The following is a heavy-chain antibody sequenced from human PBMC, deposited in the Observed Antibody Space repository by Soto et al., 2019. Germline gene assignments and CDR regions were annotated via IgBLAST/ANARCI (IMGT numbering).Heavy chain of an antibody. CDR1: GGSFSGYY. V-gene: IGHV4-34*01. J-gene: IGHJ4*02. Sequence: SETLSLTCAVYGGSFSGYYWSWIRQPPGKGLEWIGEINHSGSTNYNPSLKSRVTISVDTSKNQFSLKLSSVTAADTAVYYCARASAFDYWGQGTLVTVSS. CDR2: INHSGST. D-gene: IGHD3-10*01. CDR3: ARASAFDY.